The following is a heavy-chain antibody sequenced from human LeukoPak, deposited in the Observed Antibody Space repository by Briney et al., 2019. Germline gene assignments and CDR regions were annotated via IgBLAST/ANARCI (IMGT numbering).Heavy chain of an antibody. D-gene: IGHD6-6*01. CDR2: ISNSGGST. CDR3: AKETSSSFDY. V-gene: IGHV3-23*01. Sequence: AGSLRLSCAASGFTFSSYAMNWVRQAPGKGLEWVSGISNSGGSTYYADSVKGRFTIARDNSKNTLYLQMNSLRAEDTAVYYCAKETSSSFDYWGQGTLVRVSS. CDR1: GFTFSSYA. J-gene: IGHJ4*02.